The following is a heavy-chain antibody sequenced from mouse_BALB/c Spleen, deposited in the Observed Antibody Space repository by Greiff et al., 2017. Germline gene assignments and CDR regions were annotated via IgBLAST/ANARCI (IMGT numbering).Heavy chain of an antibody. D-gene: IGHD2-4*01. V-gene: IGHV1S81*02. CDR2: INPSNGRT. CDR1: GYTFTSYW. J-gene: IGHJ3*01. CDR3: ARSGYDYSWFAY. Sequence: QVQLQQPGAELVKPGASVKLSCKASGYTFTSYWMHWVKQRPGQGLEWIGEINPSNGRTNYNEKFKSKATLTVDKSSSTAYMQLSSLTSEDSAVYYWARSGYDYSWFAYWGQGTLVTVSA.